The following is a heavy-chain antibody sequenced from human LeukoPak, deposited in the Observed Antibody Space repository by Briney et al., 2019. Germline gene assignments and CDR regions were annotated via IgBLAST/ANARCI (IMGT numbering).Heavy chain of an antibody. CDR3: TRDLGHGAGIFWDY. J-gene: IGHJ4*02. Sequence: ASVKVSCKASGYTFTSFGISWVRQAPGQGLEWMGWISACNGNTNYAQKVQGRVTLTTDISASTAYMEVTSLRPDDTAVYYCTRDLGHGAGIFWDYWGQGTLVTVSP. D-gene: IGHD3-10*01. V-gene: IGHV1-18*04. CDR2: ISACNGNT. CDR1: GYTFTSFG.